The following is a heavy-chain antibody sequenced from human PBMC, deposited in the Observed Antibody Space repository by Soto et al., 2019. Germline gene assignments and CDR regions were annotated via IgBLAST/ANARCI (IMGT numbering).Heavy chain of an antibody. Sequence: WETLSLTSAVYGGSFSGYYWSWIRQPPGKGLEWIGEINHSGSTNYNPSLKSRVTISVDTSKNQFSLKLSSVTAADTAVYYCARDRFDFWSGYPIYYFDYWGQGTLVTVS. CDR1: GGSFSGYY. V-gene: IGHV4-34*01. J-gene: IGHJ4*02. D-gene: IGHD3-3*01. CDR3: ARDRFDFWSGYPIYYFDY. CDR2: INHSGST.